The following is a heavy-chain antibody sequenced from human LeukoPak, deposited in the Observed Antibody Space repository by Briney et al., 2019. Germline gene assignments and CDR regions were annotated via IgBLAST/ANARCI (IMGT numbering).Heavy chain of an antibody. CDR1: GDSISSSNW. CDR2: IYHSGST. D-gene: IGHD5-12*01. J-gene: IGHJ4*02. CDR3: ARLPFNSGYEYFDY. V-gene: IGHV4-4*02. Sequence: SGTLSLTCAVSGDSISSSNWWSWVRQPPGKGLEWIGEIYHSGSTNYNPSLKSRVTISVGKSKDQFSLKLRSVTAADTAVYSCARLPFNSGYEYFDYWGQGTLVTVSS.